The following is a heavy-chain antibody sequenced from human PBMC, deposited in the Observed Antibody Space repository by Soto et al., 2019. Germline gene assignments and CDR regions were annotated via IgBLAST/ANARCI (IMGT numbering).Heavy chain of an antibody. Sequence: GGSLRLSCAASGFTFSNAWINWVRQAPGKGLEWVGRVKSKTDGGTTDYAAPVKGRFTISRDDSKNTLYLQMNSLKTEDTAVYYCTTAIYYYYYYMDVWGKGTTVTVSS. CDR2: VKSKTDGGTT. CDR1: GFTFSNAW. V-gene: IGHV3-15*07. J-gene: IGHJ6*03. CDR3: TTAIYYYYYYMDV.